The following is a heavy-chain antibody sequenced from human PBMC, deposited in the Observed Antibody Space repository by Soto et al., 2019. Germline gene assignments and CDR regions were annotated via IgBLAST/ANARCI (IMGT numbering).Heavy chain of an antibody. J-gene: IGHJ5*02. V-gene: IGHV4-30-4*01. CDR1: GGSISSGDYY. D-gene: IGHD3-10*01. CDR2: IYYSGST. Sequence: SETLSLTCTVSGGSISSGDYYWSWIRQPPGKGLEWIGYIYYSGSTYYNPSLKSRVTISVDTSKNQLSLKLSSVTAADTAVYYCARGVTMVRGVIIPWFDPWGQGTLVTVPS. CDR3: ARGVTMVRGVIIPWFDP.